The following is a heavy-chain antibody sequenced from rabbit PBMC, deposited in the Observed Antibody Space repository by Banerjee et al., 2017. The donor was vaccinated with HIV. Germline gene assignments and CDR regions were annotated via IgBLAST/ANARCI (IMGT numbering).Heavy chain of an antibody. J-gene: IGHJ4*01. Sequence: QEQLEESGGDLVKPEGSLTLTCTASGFSFSNGYVMCWVRQAPGKGLEWIACIYVGDGSTYYASWVNGRSTISRSTSLNTVTLQLNSLTAADTATYFCARDLAGVIGWNFNLWGPGTLVTVS. V-gene: IGHV1S47*01. CDR2: IYVGDGST. D-gene: IGHD4-1*01. CDR3: ARDLAGVIGWNFNL. CDR1: GFSFSNGYV.